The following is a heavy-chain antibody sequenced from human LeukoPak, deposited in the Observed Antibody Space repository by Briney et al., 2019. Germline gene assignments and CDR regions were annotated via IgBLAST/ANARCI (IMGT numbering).Heavy chain of an antibody. CDR2: ISSSSSTI. CDR1: GFTFSSYS. J-gene: IGHJ4*02. D-gene: IGHD1-26*01. CDR3: ARDRSGSSPYSDY. Sequence: PGGSLRLSCAASGFTFSSYSMNWVRQAPGKGLEWVSYISSSSSTIYYADSVKGRFTISRDNAKNSLYLQMNSLRAEDTAVYYCARDRSGSSPYSDYWGQGTLVAVSS. V-gene: IGHV3-48*04.